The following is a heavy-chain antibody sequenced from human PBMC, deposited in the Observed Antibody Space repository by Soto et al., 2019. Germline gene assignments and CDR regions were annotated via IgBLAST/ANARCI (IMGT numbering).Heavy chain of an antibody. CDR2: IIPILGIA. V-gene: IGHV1-69*02. CDR1: GGTFSSYT. CDR3: ARGGYCGGDCYFHPFNY. Sequence: QVQLVQSGAEVKKPGSSVKVSCKASGGTFSSYTISWVRQAPGQGLEWMGRIIPILGIANYAQKLQGRVTITADKPTRTAYMEVSSLRSEDTAVYYCARGGYCGGDCYFHPFNYWGQATLVTVSS. D-gene: IGHD2-21*01. J-gene: IGHJ4*02.